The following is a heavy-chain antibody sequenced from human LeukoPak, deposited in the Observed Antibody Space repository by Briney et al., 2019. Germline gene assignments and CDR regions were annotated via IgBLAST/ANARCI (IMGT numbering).Heavy chain of an antibody. CDR3: ARHGMPVQLRYFRSLFVDNGMHV. V-gene: IGHV4-59*08. CDR1: GGSISSYY. D-gene: IGHD3-9*01. CDR2: IYYSGRT. Sequence: NSSETLSLTCTVSGGSISSYYWSWIRQPPGKGLEWIGYIYYSGRTNYNPPLKSRATISVDTSKNQFSLKLSSVTAADTAVYYCARHGMPVQLRYFRSLFVDNGMHVWGQGTTVSASS. J-gene: IGHJ6*02.